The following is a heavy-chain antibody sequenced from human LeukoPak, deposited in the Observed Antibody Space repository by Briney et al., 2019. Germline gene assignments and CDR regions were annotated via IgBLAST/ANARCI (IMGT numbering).Heavy chain of an antibody. CDR2: ISSSSNTI. Sequence: PGGSLRLSCAASGFTFSSYSMNWVRQAPGKGLEWVPYISSSSNTIYYADSVKGRFTISRDNAKNSLYLQMNSLRDEDTAVYYCARDILTKQAYSGYDNWGQGTLVTVSS. D-gene: IGHD5-12*01. V-gene: IGHV3-48*02. CDR3: ARDILTKQAYSGYDN. J-gene: IGHJ4*02. CDR1: GFTFSSYS.